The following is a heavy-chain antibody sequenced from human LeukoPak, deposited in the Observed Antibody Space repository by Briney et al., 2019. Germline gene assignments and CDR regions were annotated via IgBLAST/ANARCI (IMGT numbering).Heavy chain of an antibody. CDR2: IKEDGNEK. D-gene: IGHD3-3*01. CDR1: GFTFSSYW. CDR3: ARDPYDFWCGFDY. V-gene: IGHV3-7*01. Sequence: GGSLRLSCAASGFTFSSYWMSWVRQAPGKGLEWVANIKEDGNEKYYVDSVKGRFTISRDNAKNPLHLQMNSLRAEDTAVYYCARDPYDFWCGFDYWGQGTLVTVSS. J-gene: IGHJ4*02.